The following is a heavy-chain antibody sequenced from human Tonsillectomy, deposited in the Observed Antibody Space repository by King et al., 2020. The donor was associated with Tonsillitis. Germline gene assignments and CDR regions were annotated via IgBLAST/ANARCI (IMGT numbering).Heavy chain of an antibody. CDR1: GVSMSSYY. V-gene: IGHV4-59*01. Sequence: QLQESGPGRVNPSETLSLTCTVSGVSMSSYYWSWIRLPPGKGLEWIGYIYYHGRTSHNPSLKSQVTISLDTSKRQFSLRLSAVTAADTAMYYCARDDGSGDLSRTFDLWGQGTMVTVSS. D-gene: IGHD3-10*01. CDR2: IYYHGRT. J-gene: IGHJ3*01. CDR3: ARDDGSGDLSRTFDL.